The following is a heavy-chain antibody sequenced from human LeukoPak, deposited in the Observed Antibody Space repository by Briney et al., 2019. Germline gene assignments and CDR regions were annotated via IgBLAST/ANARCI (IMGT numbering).Heavy chain of an antibody. J-gene: IGHJ4*02. Sequence: ASETLSLTCTVSGGSISSSSYYWGWIRQPPGKGLEWIGSIYYSGSTYYNPSLKSRVTISVDTSKNQFSLKLSSVTAADTAVYYCARHAVYAGSGWAFDYWGQGTLVTVSS. V-gene: IGHV4-39*07. CDR1: GGSISSSSYY. D-gene: IGHD6-19*01. CDR2: IYYSGST. CDR3: ARHAVYAGSGWAFDY.